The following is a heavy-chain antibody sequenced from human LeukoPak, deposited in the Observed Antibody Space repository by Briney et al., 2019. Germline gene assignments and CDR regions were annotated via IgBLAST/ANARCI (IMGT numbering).Heavy chain of an antibody. D-gene: IGHD1-26*01. J-gene: IGHJ4*02. Sequence: GGSLRLSCAAAGFTFSDYYLSWIRQAPGEGLECISYISSGGTIRYYADSVKGRFTISRDNAKNSLSLQMNSLRAEDTAVYYCARSVGATNYFDYWGQGTLVTVSS. V-gene: IGHV3-11*01. CDR2: ISSGGTIR. CDR3: ARSVGATNYFDY. CDR1: GFTFSDYY.